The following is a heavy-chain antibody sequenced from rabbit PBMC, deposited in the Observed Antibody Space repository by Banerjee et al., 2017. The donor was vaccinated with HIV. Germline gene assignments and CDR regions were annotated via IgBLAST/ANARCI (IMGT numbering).Heavy chain of an antibody. CDR2: INTGSSGST. Sequence: LEESGGGLVQPEGSLALTCQASGFFFSSSYWICWVRQAPGKGLELIACINTGSSGSTYYASWAKGRLTISKTSSTTVTLQMTSLTAADTATYFCEREDSAGYGDVKLWGPGTLVTVS. V-gene: IGHV1S45*01. J-gene: IGHJ4*01. CDR1: GFFFSSSYW. D-gene: IGHD6-1*01. CDR3: EREDSAGYGDVKL.